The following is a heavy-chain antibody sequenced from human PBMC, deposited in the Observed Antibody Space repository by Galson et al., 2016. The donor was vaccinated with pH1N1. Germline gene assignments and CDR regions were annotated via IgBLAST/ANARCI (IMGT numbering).Heavy chain of an antibody. Sequence: PALVKPTQTLTLTCTFSGFSLSTSGMCVSWIRQPPGKALEWLARIDWEDDKYYSTSLKTRLTISQDTSKNRVVLTMPNMDPVDTATYFCARTRGGFGDYVYWGQGTLVTVSS. D-gene: IGHD3-10*01. V-gene: IGHV2-70*11. CDR2: IDWEDDK. CDR3: ARTRGGFGDYVY. CDR1: GFSLSTSGMC. J-gene: IGHJ4*02.